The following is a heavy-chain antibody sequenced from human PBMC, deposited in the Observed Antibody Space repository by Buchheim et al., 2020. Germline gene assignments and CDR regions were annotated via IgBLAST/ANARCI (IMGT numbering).Heavy chain of an antibody. CDR3: AREYSGSYSNWFDP. Sequence: QVQLQESGPGLVKPSETLSLTCTVSGGSVSSGSYYWSWIRQPPGKGLEWIGYIYYRGSTNYNPSLKSRVTISVDTSKNQFSLKLSSVTAADTAVYYCAREYSGSYSNWFDPWGQGTL. CDR1: GGSVSSGSYY. D-gene: IGHD1-26*01. V-gene: IGHV4-61*01. J-gene: IGHJ5*02. CDR2: IYYRGST.